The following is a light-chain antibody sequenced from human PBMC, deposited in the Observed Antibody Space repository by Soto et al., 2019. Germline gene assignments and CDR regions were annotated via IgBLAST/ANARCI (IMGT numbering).Light chain of an antibody. J-gene: IGKJ1*01. CDR3: QQYNSSPRT. CDR1: QSISSW. CDR2: KAS. V-gene: IGKV1-5*03. Sequence: DIQMTQSPSTLSASVGDRVTITCRASQSISSWLAWYQQKPGKAPKLLIYKASSLESGVPSRFSGSGPGTEFTLTISSLQPDDFATYYCQQYNSSPRTFGQGTKVEIK.